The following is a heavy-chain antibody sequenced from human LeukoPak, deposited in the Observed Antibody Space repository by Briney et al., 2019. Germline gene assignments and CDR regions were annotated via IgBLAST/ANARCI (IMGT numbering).Heavy chain of an antibody. J-gene: IGHJ6*02. V-gene: IGHV3-66*01. CDR1: GFTVSSNY. D-gene: IGHD1-26*01. Sequence: GGSLRLSCAASGFTVSSNYMSWVRQTPGKGLEWVSVMYSGGSTYYADSVKGRFTISRDNSKNTLYLQMHSLRAEDTALYYCARDSVGATGRVYYCYGMDVWGQGTTVTVSS. CDR2: MYSGGST. CDR3: ARDSVGATGRVYYCYGMDV.